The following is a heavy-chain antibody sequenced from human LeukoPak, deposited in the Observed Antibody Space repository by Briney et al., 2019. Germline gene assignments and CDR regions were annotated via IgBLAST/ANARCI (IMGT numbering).Heavy chain of an antibody. Sequence: GASVKVSCKASGGTFSSYAISWVRQAPGQGLEWIGGIIPIFGTANYAQKFQGRVTITTDESTSTAYMELSSLRSEDTAVYYCARDQVAAPEEIVFRYAFDIWGQGTMVTVSS. CDR2: IIPIFGTA. CDR3: ARDQVAAPEEIVFRYAFDI. J-gene: IGHJ3*02. V-gene: IGHV1-69*05. D-gene: IGHD6-13*01. CDR1: GGTFSSYA.